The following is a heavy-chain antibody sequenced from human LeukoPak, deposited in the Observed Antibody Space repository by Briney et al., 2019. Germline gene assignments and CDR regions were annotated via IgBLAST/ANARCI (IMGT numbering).Heavy chain of an antibody. J-gene: IGHJ5*02. CDR3: ARSRAIVVVPGAPDTRWFDP. Sequence: ASVKVSCKASGYTFTSYAMHWVRQAPGQRLEWMGWINAGNGNTKYSQKFQGRVTMTRDTSTSTVYMELSSLRSEDTAVYYCARSRAIVVVPGAPDTRWFDPWGQGTLVTVSS. V-gene: IGHV1-3*01. D-gene: IGHD2-2*01. CDR2: INAGNGNT. CDR1: GYTFTSYA.